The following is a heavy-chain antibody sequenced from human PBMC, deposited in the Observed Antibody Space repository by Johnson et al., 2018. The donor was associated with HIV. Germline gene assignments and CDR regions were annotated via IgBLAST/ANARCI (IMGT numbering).Heavy chain of an antibody. V-gene: IGHV3-15*01. Sequence: ASGFTFSNAWMSWVRQAPGKGLEWVGRIKSKTDGGTTDYAAPVKGRFTISRDDSKNTLYLQMNSLKTEDTAVYYCTTKDYYDSSGPLDIWGQGTMVTVSS. J-gene: IGHJ3*02. D-gene: IGHD3-22*01. CDR2: IKSKTDGGTT. CDR3: TTKDYYDSSGPLDI. CDR1: GFTFSNAW.